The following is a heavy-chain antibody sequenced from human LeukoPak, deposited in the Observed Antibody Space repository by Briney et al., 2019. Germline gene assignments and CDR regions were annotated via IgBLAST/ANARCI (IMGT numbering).Heavy chain of an antibody. V-gene: IGHV4-59*08. CDR2: IYYCGST. Sequence: SETLSLTCTVSGGSISSYYWSWIRQPPGKGLEWIGYIYYCGSTNYNPSLKSRVTISVDTSKNQFSLKLSSVTAADTAVYYCARRYYYDSSGYYNYYYMDVWGKGTTVTVSS. D-gene: IGHD3-22*01. CDR1: GGSISSYY. CDR3: ARRYYYDSSGYYNYYYMDV. J-gene: IGHJ6*03.